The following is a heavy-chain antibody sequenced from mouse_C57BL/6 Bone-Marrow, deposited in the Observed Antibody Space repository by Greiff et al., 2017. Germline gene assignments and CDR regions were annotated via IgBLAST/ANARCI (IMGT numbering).Heavy chain of an antibody. CDR3: ARSIYDGYWAY. J-gene: IGHJ3*01. CDR1: GYTFTSYW. Sequence: QVQLQQPGAELVMPGASVKLSCKASGYTFTSYWMHWVKQRPGQGLEWIGEIDPSDSYTNYNQKFKGKSTLTVDKSSSTAYMQLSSLTSEDSAVDYCARSIYDGYWAYWGQGTLVTVSA. D-gene: IGHD2-3*01. V-gene: IGHV1-69*01. CDR2: IDPSDSYT.